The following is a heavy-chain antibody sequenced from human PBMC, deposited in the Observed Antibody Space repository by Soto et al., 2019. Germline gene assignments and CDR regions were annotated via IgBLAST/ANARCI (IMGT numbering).Heavy chain of an antibody. Sequence: GGSLRLSCAASGFTFSNAWMSWVRQAPGKGLEWVGRIKSKTDGGTTDYAAPVKGRFTISRDDSKNTLYLQMNSLKTEDTAVYYCTTGTQLGYYYYYMDVWGKGTTITVSS. J-gene: IGHJ6*03. CDR2: IKSKTDGGTT. D-gene: IGHD1-1*01. CDR1: GFTFSNAW. CDR3: TTGTQLGYYYYYMDV. V-gene: IGHV3-15*01.